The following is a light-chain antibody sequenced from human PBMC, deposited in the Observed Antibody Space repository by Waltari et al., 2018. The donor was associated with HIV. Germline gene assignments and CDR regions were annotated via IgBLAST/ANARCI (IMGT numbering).Light chain of an antibody. V-gene: IGLV2-8*01. CDR2: DVS. CDR1: SSDVGGYKY. J-gene: IGLJ2*01. CDR3: SSYAGSNNWVV. Sequence: QSALTQPPSASGSPGQSVTISCTGTSSDVGGYKYVYWYQQHPGKAPKLMIYDVSKRPSGVPDRFSGSKSGNTASLTVSGLQAEDEADYYCSSYAGSNNWVVFGGGTKLTVL.